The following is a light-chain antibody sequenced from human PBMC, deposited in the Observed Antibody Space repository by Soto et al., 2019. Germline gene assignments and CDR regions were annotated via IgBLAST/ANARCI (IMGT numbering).Light chain of an antibody. CDR1: TGAVTSGHY. V-gene: IGLV7-46*01. J-gene: IGLJ3*02. Sequence: QAVVTQEPSLTVSPGGTVTLTCGSNTGAVTSGHYPHWLQQRPGQAPRTLIYDTSNKQSWTPARFSGSLLGGKAALTLSGAQPEDEADYYCLLSYSGGNWVFGAGTKVTVL. CDR2: DTS. CDR3: LLSYSGGNWV.